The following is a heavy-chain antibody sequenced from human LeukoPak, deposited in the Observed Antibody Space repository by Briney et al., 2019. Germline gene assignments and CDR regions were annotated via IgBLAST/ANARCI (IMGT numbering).Heavy chain of an antibody. J-gene: IGHJ5*02. CDR2: INPNSGGT. CDR1: GYTFTGYY. V-gene: IGHV1-2*06. CDR3: ARDGFLENYNWFDP. Sequence: ASVKVSCKASGYTFTGYYMHWVRQAPGQGLEWMGRINPNSGGTNYAQKFQGRVTMTRDTSISTAYMELSRLRSDDTAVYYCARDGFLENYNWFDPWGQGTLVTASS. D-gene: IGHD3-3*01.